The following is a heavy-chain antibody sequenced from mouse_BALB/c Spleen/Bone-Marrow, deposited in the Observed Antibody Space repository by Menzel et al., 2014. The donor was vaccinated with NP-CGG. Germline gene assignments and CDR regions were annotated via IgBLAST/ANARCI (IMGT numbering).Heavy chain of an antibody. CDR3: AREGGYYYGSRVAWFAY. V-gene: IGHV2-9*02. J-gene: IGHJ3*01. CDR1: GFSLTSYG. Sequence: VQRVESGPGLVAPSQSLSITCTVSGFSLTSYGVHWVRQPPGKGLEWLGVIWASGSTNYNSALMSRLSISKDNSKSQVFLKMNSLQTDDTAMYYCAREGGYYYGSRVAWFAYWGQGTLVTVSA. D-gene: IGHD1-1*01. CDR2: IWASGST.